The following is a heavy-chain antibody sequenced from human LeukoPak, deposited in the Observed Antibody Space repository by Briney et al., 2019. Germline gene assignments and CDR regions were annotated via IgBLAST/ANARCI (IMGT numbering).Heavy chain of an antibody. CDR3: AKAGSLATPTPYYFDY. D-gene: IGHD5-12*01. Sequence: GGSLRLSCAASGFTSSRYAMSWVRQAPGKGLEWVSTFSGSGDSTYYADSVKGRFTISRDNSKNTLYLQMNSLRAEDTAVYYCAKAGSLATPTPYYFDYWGQGTLVTVSS. CDR1: GFTSSRYA. J-gene: IGHJ4*02. V-gene: IGHV3-23*01. CDR2: FSGSGDST.